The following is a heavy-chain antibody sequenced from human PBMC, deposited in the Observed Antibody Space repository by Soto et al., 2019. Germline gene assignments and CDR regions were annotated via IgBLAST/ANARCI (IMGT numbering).Heavy chain of an antibody. CDR3: ASPDPFRYGSAPDLDAFDI. CDR2: INPNSGGT. CDR1: GYTFTGYY. Sequence: GASVKVSCKVSGYTFTGYYMHWVRQAPGQGLEWMGWINPNSGGTNYAQKFQGRVTMTRDTSISTAYMELSRLRSDDTAVYYCASPDPFRYGSAPDLDAFDIWGQGTMVTVS. D-gene: IGHD3-10*01. V-gene: IGHV1-2*02. J-gene: IGHJ3*02.